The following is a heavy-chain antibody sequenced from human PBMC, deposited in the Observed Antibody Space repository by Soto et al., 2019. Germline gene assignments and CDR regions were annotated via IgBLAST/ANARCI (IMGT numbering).Heavy chain of an antibody. V-gene: IGHV3-21*01. CDR3: ARDPHIDIYDFWSGYYRGMDV. CDR1: GFTFSSYS. D-gene: IGHD3-3*01. Sequence: PGGSLRLSCAASGFTFSSYSMNWVRQAPGKGLEWVSSISSSSSYIYYADSVKGRFTISRDNAKNSLYLQMNSLRAEDTAVYYCARDPHIDIYDFWSGYYRGMDVWGKGTTVTVSS. J-gene: IGHJ6*04. CDR2: ISSSSSYI.